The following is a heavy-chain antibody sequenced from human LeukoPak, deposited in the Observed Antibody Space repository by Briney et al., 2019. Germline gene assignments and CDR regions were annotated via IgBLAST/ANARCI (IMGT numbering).Heavy chain of an antibody. J-gene: IGHJ4*02. V-gene: IGHV1-69*04. CDR2: IIPILGIA. CDR1: GGTFSSYA. Sequence: SVKVSCKASGGTFSSYAISWVRQAPGQGLEWMGRIIPILGIANYAQKFQGRVTITADKSTSTAYMELSSLRSEDTAVYYCAKDPQQLVPPYYFDYWGQGTLVTVSS. D-gene: IGHD6-13*01. CDR3: AKDPQQLVPPYYFDY.